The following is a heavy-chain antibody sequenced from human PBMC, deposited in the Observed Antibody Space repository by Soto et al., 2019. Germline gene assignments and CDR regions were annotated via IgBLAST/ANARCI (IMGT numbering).Heavy chain of an antibody. CDR2: IDHSGST. CDR1: GGSFSGYY. CDR3: ASDLRGGDYDY. D-gene: IGHD2-21*01. V-gene: IGHV4-34*01. J-gene: IGHJ4*02. Sequence: PSETLSLTCAVYGGSFSGYYWSWIRQPPGKGLEWIGEIDHSGSTNYNPSLKSRVTISVDTSKNQFSLKLSSVTAADTAVYYCASDLRGGDYDYWGQGALVTVSS.